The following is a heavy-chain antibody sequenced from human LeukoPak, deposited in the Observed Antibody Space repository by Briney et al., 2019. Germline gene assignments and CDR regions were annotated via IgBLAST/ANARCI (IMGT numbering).Heavy chain of an antibody. CDR2: ISGSGGST. CDR3: AKDPDYDSSGYYYPNWFDP. Sequence: GGSRRPSWAAPGFTFTSNAMSWVRQAPGKGLEWFSPISGSGGSTYYADSVKGRFTISRDNSKNTLYLQMNSLRAEDTAVYYCAKDPDYDSSGYYYPNWFDPWGQGTLVTVSS. D-gene: IGHD3-22*01. J-gene: IGHJ5*02. CDR1: GFTFTSNA. V-gene: IGHV3-23*01.